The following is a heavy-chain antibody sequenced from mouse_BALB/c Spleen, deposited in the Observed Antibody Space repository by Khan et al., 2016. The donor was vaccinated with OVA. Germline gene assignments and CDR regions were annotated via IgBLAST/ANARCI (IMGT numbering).Heavy chain of an antibody. J-gene: IGHJ1*01. D-gene: IGHD2-1*01. V-gene: IGHV3-2*02. CDR2: ISYSGST. CDR1: GYSITSDYA. Sequence: EVQLQESGPGLVKPSQSLSLTCTVTGYSITSDYAWNWIRQFPGNKLEWMGYISYSGSTSYNPSLKSRISITRDTSKNQFFLQLNSVTTEDTATYYCARRAYYGNWYLDVWGEGTTVTVSS. CDR3: ARRAYYGNWYLDV.